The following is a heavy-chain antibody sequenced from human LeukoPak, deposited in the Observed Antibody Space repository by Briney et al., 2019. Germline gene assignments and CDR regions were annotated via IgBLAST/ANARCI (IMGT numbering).Heavy chain of an antibody. J-gene: IGHJ5*02. V-gene: IGHV1-69*05. D-gene: IGHD1-7*01. Sequence: ASVKVSRKASGGTFSSYAISWVRQAPGQGLEWMGRIIPIFGTANYAQKFQGRVTITTDESTSTAYMELSSLRSEDTAVYYCARDRITGTTGWFDPWGQGTLVTDSS. CDR3: ARDRITGTTGWFDP. CDR2: IIPIFGTA. CDR1: GGTFSSYA.